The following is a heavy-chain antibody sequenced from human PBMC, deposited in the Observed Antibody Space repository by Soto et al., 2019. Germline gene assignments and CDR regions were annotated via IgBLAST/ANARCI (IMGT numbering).Heavy chain of an antibody. CDR3: ARHPMYYDFWSGSLGYYGMDV. Sequence: GESLKISCKGSGYSFTSYWIGWVRQMPGKGLEWMGIIYPGDSDTRYSPSFQGQVTISADKSISTAYLQWSSLKASDTAMYYCARHPMYYDFWSGSLGYYGMDVWGQGTTVTVSS. J-gene: IGHJ6*02. D-gene: IGHD3-3*01. CDR2: IYPGDSDT. V-gene: IGHV5-51*01. CDR1: GYSFTSYW.